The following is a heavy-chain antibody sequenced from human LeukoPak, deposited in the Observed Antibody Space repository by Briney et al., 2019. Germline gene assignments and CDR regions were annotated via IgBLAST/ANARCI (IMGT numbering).Heavy chain of an antibody. CDR1: GGSISSSSYY. J-gene: IGHJ5*02. CDR3: ARGEAVAEYNWFDP. Sequence: SETLSLTCTVSGGSISSSSYYWGWIRQPPGKGLEWIGSIYYSGSTYYNPSLKSRVTISVDTSKNQFSLKLSSVTAADTAVYYCARGEAVAEYNWFDPWGQGTLVTVSS. V-gene: IGHV4-39*07. D-gene: IGHD6-19*01. CDR2: IYYSGST.